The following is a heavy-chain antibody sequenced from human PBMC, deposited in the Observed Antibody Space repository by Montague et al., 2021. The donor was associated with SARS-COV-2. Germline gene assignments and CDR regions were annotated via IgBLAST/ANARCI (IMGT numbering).Heavy chain of an antibody. CDR2: ICGNGEST. CDR3: AGDAQDSKSWLHTIFEN. D-gene: IGHD6-13*01. CDR1: GFTFTSHP. Sequence: SLRLSCAASGFTFTSHPMRWVRQAPGKGLEWVSGICGNGESTYYADSVKGRFTVSRDNSKNTEHLLMNSLRAEDTAVYYCAGDAQDSKSWLHTIFENWGQGTLVTVSS. V-gene: IGHV3-23*01. J-gene: IGHJ4*02.